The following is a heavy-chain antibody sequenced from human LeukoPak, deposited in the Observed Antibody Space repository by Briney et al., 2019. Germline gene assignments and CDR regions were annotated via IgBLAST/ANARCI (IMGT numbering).Heavy chain of an antibody. J-gene: IGHJ4*02. CDR1: GFPFADYA. CDR2: INRNSDST. V-gene: IGHV3-9*01. CDR3: AKDISGWSYPRGPFDY. Sequence: GRSLRLSCAVSGFPFADYAMHWVRQAPGQGLEWVSGINRNSDSTGYADSVKGRFTISRDNAKNPLYLQMNSLRVEDTAFYYCAKDISGWSYPRGPFDYWGQGTLVTVSS. D-gene: IGHD5-18*01.